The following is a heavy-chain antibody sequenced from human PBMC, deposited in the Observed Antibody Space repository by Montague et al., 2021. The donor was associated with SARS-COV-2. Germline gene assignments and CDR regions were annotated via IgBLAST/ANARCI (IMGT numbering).Heavy chain of an antibody. CDR1: GLAFSSHA. CDR2: IYSGDGST. J-gene: IGHJ4*02. Sequence: SLRLSFAVSGLAFSSHAISWVRQVPGKGLDWVSVIYSGDGSTYYADSVKGRFTISRENSKNTVYLQMDSLRVEDTAVYYCATSKNYWYFFEYWGQGSLVAVSS. CDR3: ATSKNYWYFFEY. V-gene: IGHV3-23*03. D-gene: IGHD2-8*02.